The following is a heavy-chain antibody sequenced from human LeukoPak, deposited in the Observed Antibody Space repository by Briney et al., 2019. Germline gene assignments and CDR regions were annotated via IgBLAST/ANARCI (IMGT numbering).Heavy chain of an antibody. D-gene: IGHD4-17*01. CDR1: GFTFSLYW. CDR3: AKDPNGDYVGAFDS. V-gene: IGHV3-7*05. CDR2: IKPDGSEN. Sequence: GGSLRLSCVASGFTFSLYWMTWVRQAPGKGLEWVANIKPDGSENYYGDSVKGRFTISRDNSKNTLYLQMNSLRAEDTAVYYCAKDPNGDYVGAFDSWDQGTMVTVST. J-gene: IGHJ3*02.